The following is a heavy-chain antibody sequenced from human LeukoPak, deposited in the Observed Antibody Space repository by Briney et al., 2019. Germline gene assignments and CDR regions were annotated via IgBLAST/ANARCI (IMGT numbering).Heavy chain of an antibody. V-gene: IGHV5-51*01. CDR3: VRQRGSSGTINHFDP. D-gene: IGHD3-10*01. CDR1: GYSFTTYW. J-gene: IGHJ5*02. CDR2: IYPDDSDS. Sequence: GESLKISCETSGYSFTTYWIGWVRPLPGTGLEWVGAIYPDDSDSRYSPSFQGQVLISADRSIRTAYLQWNSLKTSDTAMYYCVRQRGSSGTINHFDPWGQGTLVTVSS.